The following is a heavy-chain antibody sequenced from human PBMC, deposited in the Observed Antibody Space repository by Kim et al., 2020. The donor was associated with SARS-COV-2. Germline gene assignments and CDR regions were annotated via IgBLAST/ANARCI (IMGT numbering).Heavy chain of an antibody. D-gene: IGHD6-25*01. J-gene: IGHJ4*02. V-gene: IGHV3-53*01. CDR2: IEDIGSI. CDR1: GFTVSNNF. CDR3: ATLRLYAFQS. Sequence: GGSLRLSCAASGFTVSNNFMSWVRQAPGKGLEWVAVIEDIGSIYYGDSVRGRFTISRDNSKNTLYLQMRSLRAEDTAVYYCATLRLYAFQSWGQGTLVSVSS.